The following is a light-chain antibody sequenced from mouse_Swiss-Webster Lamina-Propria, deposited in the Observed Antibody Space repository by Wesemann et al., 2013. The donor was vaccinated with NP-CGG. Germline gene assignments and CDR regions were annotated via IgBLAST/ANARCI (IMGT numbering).Light chain of an antibody. CDR3: QQHLHIPWT. Sequence: VTCKASQNVGTNVAWYQQKPGQSPKALIYSASYRYSGVPDRFTGSGSGTDFTLTISSVQAEDLAVYYCQQHLHIPWTFGGGTKLEIK. J-gene: IGKJ1*01. V-gene: IGKV6-15*01. CDR1: QNVGTN. CDR2: SAS.